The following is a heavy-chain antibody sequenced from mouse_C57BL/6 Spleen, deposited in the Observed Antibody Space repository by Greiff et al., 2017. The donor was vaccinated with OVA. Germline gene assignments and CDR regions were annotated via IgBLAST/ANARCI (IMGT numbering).Heavy chain of an antibody. CDR3: ARAPHDYAWYFDV. D-gene: IGHD2-4*01. CDR1: GYSITSGYF. J-gene: IGHJ1*03. CDR2: ISSDGSN. Sequence: EVKLLESGPGLAKPSQSLSLSCSVSGYSITSGYFWYWIRQFPGNQLEWLGYISSDGSNNYNPSLQNRISITRDTSKNQFFLKLNSVTTEDTATYYCARAPHDYAWYFDVWGTGTTVTVSS. V-gene: IGHV3-6*01.